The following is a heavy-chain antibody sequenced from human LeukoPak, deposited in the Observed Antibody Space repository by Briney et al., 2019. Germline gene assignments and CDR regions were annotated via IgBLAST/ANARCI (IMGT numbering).Heavy chain of an antibody. CDR2: ISSSSSTI. Sequence: GGSLRLSCAASGFTFSSYSMNWVRQAPGKGLEWVSYISSSSSTIYYADSVKGRFTISRDNAKNSLYLQMNSLRDEDTAVYYCAGDRPTDYDFWSGYPDYWGQGTLVTVSS. CDR3: AGDRPTDYDFWSGYPDY. D-gene: IGHD3-3*01. V-gene: IGHV3-48*02. J-gene: IGHJ4*02. CDR1: GFTFSSYS.